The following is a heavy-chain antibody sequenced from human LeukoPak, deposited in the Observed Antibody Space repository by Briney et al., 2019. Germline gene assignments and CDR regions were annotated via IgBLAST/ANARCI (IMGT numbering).Heavy chain of an antibody. Sequence: GGSLRLSCAASGFTFSSYAMSWVRQAPGKGLEWVPAISGSGGSTYYADSVKGRFTISRDNSKNTLYLQMNSLRAEDTAVYYCAKAPSVVVAATNYYYYGMDVWGQGTTVTVSS. J-gene: IGHJ6*02. CDR1: GFTFSSYA. D-gene: IGHD2-15*01. CDR2: ISGSGGST. CDR3: AKAPSVVVAATNYYYYGMDV. V-gene: IGHV3-23*01.